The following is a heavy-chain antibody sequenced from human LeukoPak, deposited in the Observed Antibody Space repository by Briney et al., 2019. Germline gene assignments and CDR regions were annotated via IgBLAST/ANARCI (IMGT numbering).Heavy chain of an antibody. CDR3: ATVSCSSTSCPLDY. CDR1: GYTFTSYG. V-gene: IGHV1-24*01. J-gene: IGHJ4*02. Sequence: VASVKVSCKASGYTFTSYGISWVRQAPGKGLEWMGGFDPEDGETIYAQKFQGRVSMTEDTSTDTAYMELSSLRSEDTAVYYCATVSCSSTSCPLDYWGQGTLVTVSS. CDR2: FDPEDGET. D-gene: IGHD2-2*01.